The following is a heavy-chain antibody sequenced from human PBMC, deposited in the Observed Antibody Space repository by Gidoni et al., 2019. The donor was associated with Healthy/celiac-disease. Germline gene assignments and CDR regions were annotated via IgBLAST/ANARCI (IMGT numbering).Heavy chain of an antibody. Sequence: EGKLVESGGGLVQPGGSLRLSCAASGFTFSSYDIHWVRQSTGNGLEWVSAIGTAGDTYYPGYVKGRFTISRENAKNSLYLQMNSLRAGDTAVYYCARQATEGVTFDYWGQGTLVTVSS. D-gene: IGHD5-12*01. CDR3: ARQATEGVTFDY. J-gene: IGHJ4*02. V-gene: IGHV3-13*01. CDR2: IGTAGDT. CDR1: GFTFSSYD.